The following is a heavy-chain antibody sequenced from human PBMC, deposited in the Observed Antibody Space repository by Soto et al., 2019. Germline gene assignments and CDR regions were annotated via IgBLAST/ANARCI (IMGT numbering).Heavy chain of an antibody. CDR3: ARDADYYDSSGYYSAEW. CDR2: INAGNGNT. Sequence: QVQLVQSGAEVKKPGASVKVSCKASGYTFTSYAMHWVRQAPGQRLEWMGWINAGNGNTKYSQKFQGRVTITRDTAASTAYMELSSVRSEDTAVYYCARDADYYDSSGYYSAEWRGQGTLVTVSS. J-gene: IGHJ4*02. D-gene: IGHD3-22*01. CDR1: GYTFTSYA. V-gene: IGHV1-3*01.